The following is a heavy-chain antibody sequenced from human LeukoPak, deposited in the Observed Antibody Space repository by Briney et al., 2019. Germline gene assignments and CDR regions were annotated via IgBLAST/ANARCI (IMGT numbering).Heavy chain of an antibody. J-gene: IGHJ4*02. V-gene: IGHV3-30*02. CDR2: TRYDGSSK. D-gene: IGHD2-2*01. Sequence: PGGSLRLSCAASGFTFSNYGIHWVRQAPGKGLEWVAFTRYDGSSKYPADSVKGRFTISRDNSKNTLYLQMNSLRPEDTAVYYCAKDLGVVPAVSDYWGQGTLVTVSS. CDR3: AKDLGVVPAVSDY. CDR1: GFTFSNYG.